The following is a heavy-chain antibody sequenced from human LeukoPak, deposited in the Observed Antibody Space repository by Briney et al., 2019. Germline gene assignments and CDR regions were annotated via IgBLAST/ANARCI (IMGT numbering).Heavy chain of an antibody. D-gene: IGHD6-19*01. Sequence: GASVKVSCKTSGYTFSGFHIFWVRQAPGQGLEWMGWVNPNSGDTRYAQKFQGRVTMTWDTSISTAYMELSRLRSDDTAVYYCARDPGIAVSGKYLDYWGQGTLVAVSS. CDR3: ARDPGIAVSGKYLDY. J-gene: IGHJ4*02. CDR2: VNPNSGDT. CDR1: GYTFSGFH. V-gene: IGHV1-2*02.